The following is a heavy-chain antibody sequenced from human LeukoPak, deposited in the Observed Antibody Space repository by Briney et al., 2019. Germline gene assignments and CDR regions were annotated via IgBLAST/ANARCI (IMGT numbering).Heavy chain of an antibody. J-gene: IGHJ4*02. CDR3: ARHLYDKTGRPLDS. D-gene: IGHD3-9*01. Sequence: SETLSLTCSVSGDSINSGVSYWAWIRQPPGKGLEWIGTTYYSGSAGSTYYNPSLKSRVTISVDTSKNQFSLNLSSVTAADTAIYYCARHLYDKTGRPLDSWGQGTLVTVSS. V-gene: IGHV4-39*01. CDR2: TYYSGSAGST. CDR1: GDSINSGVSY.